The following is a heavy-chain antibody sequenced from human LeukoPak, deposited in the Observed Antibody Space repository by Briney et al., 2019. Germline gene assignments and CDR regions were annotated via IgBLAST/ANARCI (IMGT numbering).Heavy chain of an antibody. CDR3: ARAEPRERVVY. D-gene: IGHD5-24*01. CDR2: ISSSSSYT. Sequence: PGGSLRLSCAASGFTFSDYYMSWIRQAPGKGLEWVSYISSSSSYTNYADSVKGRFTISRDNAKNSLYLQMNSLRAEDTAVYYCARAEPRERVVYWGQGTLVTVSS. CDR1: GFTFSDYY. J-gene: IGHJ4*02. V-gene: IGHV3-11*06.